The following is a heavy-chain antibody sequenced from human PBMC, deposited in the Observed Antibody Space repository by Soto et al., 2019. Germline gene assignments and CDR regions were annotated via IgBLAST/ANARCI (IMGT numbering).Heavy chain of an antibody. CDR2: IKSKTDGGTT. J-gene: IGHJ6*02. Sequence: GGSLRLSCAASGFTFSNAWMSWVRQAPGKGLEWVGRIKSKTDGGTTDYAAPVKGRFTISRDDSKNTLYLQMNSLKTEDTAVYYCTTEKVHYYGAWNPIPGYYYYYGMDVWGHGTTVTVSS. CDR3: TTEKVHYYGAWNPIPGYYYYYGMDV. CDR1: GFTFSNAW. D-gene: IGHD3-10*01. V-gene: IGHV3-15*01.